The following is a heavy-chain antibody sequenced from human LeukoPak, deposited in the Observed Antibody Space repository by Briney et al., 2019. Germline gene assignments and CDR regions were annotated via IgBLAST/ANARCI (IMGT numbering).Heavy chain of an antibody. J-gene: IGHJ5*02. V-gene: IGHV3-23*01. D-gene: IGHD6-19*01. CDR2: ISGSGGST. Sequence: PGGSLRLSCAASGFTFDDYGMSWVRQAPGKGLEWVSAISGSGGSTYYADSAKGRLTISRDNSKNTLYLQMNSLRAEDTAVYYCAKDHLEGEQWLVSPKGFDPWGQGTLVTVSS. CDR1: GFTFDDYG. CDR3: AKDHLEGEQWLVSPKGFDP.